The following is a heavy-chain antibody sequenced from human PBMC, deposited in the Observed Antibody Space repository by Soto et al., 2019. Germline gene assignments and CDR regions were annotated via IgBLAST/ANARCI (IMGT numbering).Heavy chain of an antibody. Sequence: KPSETLSLTCAVYGGSFSGYYWSWIRQPPGKGLEWIGEINHSGSTNYNPSLKSRVTISVDTSKNQFSLKLSSVTAADTAVYYCARGPVSFGVVIIHYYYYGMDVWGQGTTVTVSS. J-gene: IGHJ6*02. D-gene: IGHD3-3*01. CDR2: INHSGST. V-gene: IGHV4-34*01. CDR1: GGSFSGYY. CDR3: ARGPVSFGVVIIHYYYYGMDV.